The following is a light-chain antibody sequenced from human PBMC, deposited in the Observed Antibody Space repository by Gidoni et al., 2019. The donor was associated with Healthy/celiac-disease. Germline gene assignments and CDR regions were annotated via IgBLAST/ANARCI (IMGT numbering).Light chain of an antibody. CDR3: QQRSNWPLT. Sequence: EIVLTQSPPTLSLSPGERATLSCRASQSVSSYLAWYQQNPGQAPRLLIYDASNRATEIPARFSGSESGTDFTLTISSLEPEDFAVYYCQQRSNWPLTFGGGTKVEIK. V-gene: IGKV3-11*01. J-gene: IGKJ4*01. CDR1: QSVSSY. CDR2: DAS.